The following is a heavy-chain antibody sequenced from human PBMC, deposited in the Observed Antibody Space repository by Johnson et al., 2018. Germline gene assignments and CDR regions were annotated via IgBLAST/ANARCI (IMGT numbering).Heavy chain of an antibody. V-gene: IGHV3-9*01. CDR1: GFTFDDYA. J-gene: IGHJ3*02. CDR2: ISWNSGSI. D-gene: IGHD3-22*01. Sequence: VQLVESGGGLVQXGRSLRLXCAASGFTFDDYAMHWVRQAPGTGLEWVSSISWNSGSIASANSVRGRFTISRDNAKNSLYLQMNNLRAEDTALYYCAKANYYYDTSGPGAFDIWGQGTMVTVSS. CDR3: AKANYYYDTSGPGAFDI.